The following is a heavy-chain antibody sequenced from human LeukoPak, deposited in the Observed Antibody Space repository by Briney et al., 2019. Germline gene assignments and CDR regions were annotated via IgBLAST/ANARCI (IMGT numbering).Heavy chain of an antibody. CDR1: GFTFSSYA. CDR3: KVTSY. V-gene: IGHV3-30*04. CDR2: ISYDGSNK. D-gene: IGHD3-3*01. Sequence: GGSLRLSWAASGFTFSSYAMHWVRQAPGKGLEWVAVISYDGSNKYYADSVKGRFTISRDNSKNTLYLQMNSLRAEDTAVYYCKVTSYWGQGTLVTVSS. J-gene: IGHJ4*02.